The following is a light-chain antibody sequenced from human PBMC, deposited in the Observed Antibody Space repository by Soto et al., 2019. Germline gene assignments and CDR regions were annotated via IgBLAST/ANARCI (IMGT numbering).Light chain of an antibody. V-gene: IGLV2-14*01. CDR2: EVS. J-gene: IGLJ3*02. CDR3: SSYTSSSTPV. CDR1: SSDIGNYDF. Sequence: QSVLTQPASVSGSPGQSITISCTGTSSDIGNYDFVSWYQQVPGTAPKAMIYEVSSRPSGVSNRFSGSKSGNTASLTISGLQAEDEAYYYCSSYTSSSTPVFGGGTKLTVL.